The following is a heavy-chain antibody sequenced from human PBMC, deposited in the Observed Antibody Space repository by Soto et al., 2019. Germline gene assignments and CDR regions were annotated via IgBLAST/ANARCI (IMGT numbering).Heavy chain of an antibody. D-gene: IGHD2-2*01. V-gene: IGHV3-23*01. Sequence: EVQLLESGGGLVQPGGSLRLSRAASGFSFSSYGMSWVRQAPGKGLEWVSGISGSGSSTYYADSVKGRFTISRDNSENTLYLQMNSLRAEDTAIYYCAKCSCTITSRGLFDPWGQGILVTVSS. CDR3: AKCSCTITSRGLFDP. CDR2: ISGSGSST. CDR1: GFSFSSYG. J-gene: IGHJ5*02.